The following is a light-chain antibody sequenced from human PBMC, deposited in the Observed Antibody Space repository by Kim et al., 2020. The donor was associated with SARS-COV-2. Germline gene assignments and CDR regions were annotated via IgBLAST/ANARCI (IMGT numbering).Light chain of an antibody. V-gene: IGKV1-17*03. J-gene: IGKJ4*01. CDR1: QSINNC. Sequence: ASVGDRVTITCRASQSINNCLAWYQQKPGKVPKLLIYAASSLESGVPSRFSGSGSGTQFTLTISSLQPDDFATYYCQEYNSYPRTFGEGTKVDIK. CDR3: QEYNSYPRT. CDR2: AAS.